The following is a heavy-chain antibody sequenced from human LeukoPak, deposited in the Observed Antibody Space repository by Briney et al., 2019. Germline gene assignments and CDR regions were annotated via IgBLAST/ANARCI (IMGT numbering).Heavy chain of an antibody. V-gene: IGHV4-39*01. CDR2: VHHGGST. CDR1: GGSISDGTYY. Sequence: SETLSLTCTVSGGSISDGTYYWGWVRQTPDKGLEWIVSVHHGGSTYYSPSLASRLTLSADTSKNEISLKLTSVTAADTALYYCTRHDIVGTTTFWFDPWGQGTLVSVSS. D-gene: IGHD1-26*01. J-gene: IGHJ5*02. CDR3: TRHDIVGTTTFWFDP.